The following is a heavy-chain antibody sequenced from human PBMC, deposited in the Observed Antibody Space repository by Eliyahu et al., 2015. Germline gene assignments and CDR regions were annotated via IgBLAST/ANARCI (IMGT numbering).Heavy chain of an antibody. V-gene: IGHV1-69*04. CDR3: VRDWGYCSGPSCYEETYHYYAMDV. Sequence: QVQLVQSGADVKKPGSSVKVSCKASGSTFSSYXXRXXXGAAGPPGQGLEWMGNFIPILGLANYAQRFQGRITLTADRSTTTAYMEVSSLRPEDTAVYYCVRDWGYCSGPSCYEETYHYYAMDVWGQGTTVTVSS. D-gene: IGHD2-15*01. CDR2: FIPILGLA. CDR1: GSTFSSYXXR. J-gene: IGHJ6*01.